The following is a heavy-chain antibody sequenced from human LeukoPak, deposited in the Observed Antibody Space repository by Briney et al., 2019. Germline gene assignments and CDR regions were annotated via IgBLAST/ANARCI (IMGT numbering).Heavy chain of an antibody. CDR1: GDSISTHC. Sequence: PSETLSLTCSVSGDSISTHCWGWIRRPPGKGLEWLGCIYYSGTTYYNPSLGSRVTISLDTSKNQFSLKLTSVTAADTAVYYCARRSTKENGFDFWGQRTLVTVSS. J-gene: IGHJ4*02. D-gene: IGHD1-1*01. V-gene: IGHV4-59*08. CDR3: ARRSTKENGFDF. CDR2: IYYSGTT.